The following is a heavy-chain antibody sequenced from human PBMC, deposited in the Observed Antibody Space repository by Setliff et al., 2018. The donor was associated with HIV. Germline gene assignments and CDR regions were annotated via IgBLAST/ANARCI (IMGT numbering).Heavy chain of an antibody. CDR1: GGSISNSVYF. CDR3: ARSSSSSPFFFDY. J-gene: IGHJ4*02. D-gene: IGHD6-6*01. V-gene: IGHV4-31*03. Sequence: PSETLSVTCTVSGGSISNSVYFWTWIRQHPGKGLEWIGYIYYSGSTYQNPSLKSRVTISVDTSKNQFSLKLNSVTAADTAVYYCARSSSSSPFFFDYWGQGSLVTVSS. CDR2: IYYSGST.